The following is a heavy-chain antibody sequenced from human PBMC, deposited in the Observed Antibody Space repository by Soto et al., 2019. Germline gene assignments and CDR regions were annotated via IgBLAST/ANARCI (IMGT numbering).Heavy chain of an antibody. CDR1: GGTFSSYA. D-gene: IGHD6-13*01. CDR3: ARARSVAALRDAFDI. J-gene: IGHJ3*02. CDR2: IIPIFGTA. V-gene: IGHV1-69*13. Sequence: SVKVSCKASGGTFSSYAISWVRQAPGQGLEWMGGIIPIFGTANYAQKFQGRVTITADESTSTAYMELSSLRSEDTAVYYCARARSVAALRDAFDIWGKGTMVTVSS.